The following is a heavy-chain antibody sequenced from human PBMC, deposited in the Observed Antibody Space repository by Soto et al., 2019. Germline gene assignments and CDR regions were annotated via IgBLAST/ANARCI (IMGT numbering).Heavy chain of an antibody. J-gene: IGHJ6*02. Sequence: EVQLVESGGGLVQPGGSLRPSCAASGFTFRPNRMHGVRQVPGKGLFWVSRIDEHGSSTNSPDFLKGRFPISRDNPKNTLYLQMNSLRVEDTAVYYCARESDRSIDYDLESFYFHIMDVWGQGTTVTVSS. CDR2: IDEHGSST. CDR1: GFTFRPNR. D-gene: IGHD4-17*01. CDR3: ARESDRSIDYDLESFYFHIMDV. V-gene: IGHV3-74*01.